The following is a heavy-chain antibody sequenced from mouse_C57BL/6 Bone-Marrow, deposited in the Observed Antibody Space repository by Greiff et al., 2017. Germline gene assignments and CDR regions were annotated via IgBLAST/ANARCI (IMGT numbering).Heavy chain of an antibody. D-gene: IGHD1-1*01. J-gene: IGHJ3*01. V-gene: IGHV14-4*01. Sequence: VQLQQSGAELVRPGASVKLSCTASGFNINDDYMHWVKQRPEQGLEWIGWIDPENGDTEYASKFQGKATITADTSSNTADRQLSSLTSEDTAVYYCTTRVNLVLRYPFAYWGQGTLVTVSA. CDR3: TTRVNLVLRYPFAY. CDR1: GFNINDDY. CDR2: IDPENGDT.